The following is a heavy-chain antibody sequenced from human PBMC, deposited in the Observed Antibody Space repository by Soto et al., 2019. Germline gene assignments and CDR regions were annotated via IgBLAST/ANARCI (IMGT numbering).Heavy chain of an antibody. CDR2: VSGSGTTT. J-gene: IGHJ4*02. CDR1: GFTFGTHA. CDR3: AKDYYDSTGYYPFDY. Sequence: EVQLLESGGGLVQPGGSLRLSCAASGFTFGTHAMSWVRQAPGKGLEGVSTVSGSGTTTFYADSVKGRFTISRDNSKNTLYLQMNGLRAEDTAVYYCAKDYYDSTGYYPFDYWGQGTLVTVSS. D-gene: IGHD3-22*01. V-gene: IGHV3-23*01.